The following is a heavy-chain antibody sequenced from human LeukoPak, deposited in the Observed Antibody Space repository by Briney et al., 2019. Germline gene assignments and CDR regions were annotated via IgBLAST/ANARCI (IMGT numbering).Heavy chain of an antibody. V-gene: IGHV4-38-2*02. CDR2: IYHSGNT. J-gene: IGHJ4*02. CDR3: ARDLIAVSLYYFDY. Sequence: PSETLSLTCTVSGYSISNGFYWGWIRQPPGKGLEWIGSIYHSGNTYYNPSLKSRVTISADTSKNQFSLRLSSVTAADTAVYYCARDLIAVSLYYFDYWGQGTQVTVSS. CDR1: GYSISNGFY. D-gene: IGHD6-19*01.